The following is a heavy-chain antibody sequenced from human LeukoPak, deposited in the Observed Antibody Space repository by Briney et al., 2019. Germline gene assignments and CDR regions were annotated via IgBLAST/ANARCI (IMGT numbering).Heavy chain of an antibody. V-gene: IGHV1-46*01. CDR1: GYTCSSYY. CDR3: ARDPNTAMVHSHKRYYYGMDV. J-gene: IGHJ6*02. CDR2: INPSGGST. D-gene: IGHD5-18*01. Sequence: ASVKVSCKASGYTCSSYYIHCVRQAPGQGLEWMGIINPSGGSTSYAQKFQGRVTMTRDTSTSTVYMELSSLRSEDTAVYYCARDPNTAMVHSHKRYYYGMDVWGQGTTVTVSS.